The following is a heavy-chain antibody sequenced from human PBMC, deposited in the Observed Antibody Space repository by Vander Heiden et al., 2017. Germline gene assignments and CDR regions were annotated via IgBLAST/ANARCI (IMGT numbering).Heavy chain of an antibody. CDR2: IVVGSGNT. CDR3: AAILGDSPFDP. V-gene: IGHV1-58*01. D-gene: IGHD3-10*01. Sequence: VQWVRQARGQRLEWIGWIVVGSGNTHYAQKCQERVTITRDMSTSTAYMELSSLRSEDTAVYYCAAILGDSPFDPWGQGTLVTVSS. J-gene: IGHJ5*02.